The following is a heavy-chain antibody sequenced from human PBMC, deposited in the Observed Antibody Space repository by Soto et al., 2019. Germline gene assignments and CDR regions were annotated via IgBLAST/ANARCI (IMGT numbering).Heavy chain of an antibody. Sequence: QVQLQESGPGLVKPSQTLSLTSTVSGGSIASSGNFWTWIRHHPGKGLEWLGYIVNSGTAYYTPPLKSLLAISVDTSKYHFSLSLTYLTAADTAVYFCAIGDAGGWFLDSWGQGAQVIVSS. CDR1: GGSIASSGNF. CDR2: IVNSGTA. J-gene: IGHJ4*02. D-gene: IGHD6-19*01. CDR3: AIGDAGGWFLDS. V-gene: IGHV4-31*01.